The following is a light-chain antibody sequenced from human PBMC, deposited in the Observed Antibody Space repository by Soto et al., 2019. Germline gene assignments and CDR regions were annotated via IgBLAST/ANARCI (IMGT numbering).Light chain of an antibody. Sequence: DIQLTQSPSFLSASVGDRVTITCRASQSISSYLNWYQQKPGKAPKLLIYAASSLQSGVPSRFSGSGSGTDFTLTISSLQPEGFATYYCQQSYSTPPTFGQGTKVAI. V-gene: IGKV1-39*01. CDR2: AAS. CDR1: QSISSY. CDR3: QQSYSTPPT. J-gene: IGKJ1*01.